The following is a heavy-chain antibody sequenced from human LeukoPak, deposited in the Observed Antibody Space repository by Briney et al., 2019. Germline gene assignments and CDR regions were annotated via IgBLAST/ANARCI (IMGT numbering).Heavy chain of an antibody. CDR2: INAGNGNT. CDR1: AYTFISYA. Sequence: ASVKVSCKASAYTFISYAIHWVRQAPGQRLEWMGWINAGNGNTKYSQKFQDRVTITRDTSASTAYMELSSLRSEDTAVYYCARDYQKDFGERRGAYYFDYWGQGTLVTVSS. J-gene: IGHJ4*02. CDR3: ARDYQKDFGERRGAYYFDY. D-gene: IGHD3-10*01. V-gene: IGHV1-3*01.